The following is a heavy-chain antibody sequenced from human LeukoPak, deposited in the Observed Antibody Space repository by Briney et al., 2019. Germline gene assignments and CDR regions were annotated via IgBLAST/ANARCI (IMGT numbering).Heavy chain of an antibody. V-gene: IGHV4-34*01. CDR2: INQRRNT. D-gene: IGHD6-19*01. J-gene: IGHJ2*01. CDR3: ARHGWHAWYFDL. CDR1: GESFSGYS. Sequence: SETLSLTCVVYGESFSGYSWSWVRQPPGKGLEWIGEINQRRNTNYNPSLKSRVTISIDTSKNQFSLKLSSVTAADTAVYYCARHGWHAWYFDLWGRGTLVTVSS.